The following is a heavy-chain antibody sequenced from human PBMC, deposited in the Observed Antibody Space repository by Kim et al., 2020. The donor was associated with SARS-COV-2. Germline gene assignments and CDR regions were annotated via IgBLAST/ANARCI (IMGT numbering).Heavy chain of an antibody. CDR1: GYTFTSYG. CDR2: ISAYNGNT. Sequence: ASVKVSCKASGYTFTSYGISWVRQAPGQGLEWMGWISAYNGNTNYAQKLQGRVTMTTDTSTSTAYMELRSLRSDDTAVYYCARDLFGGRGYSYGYGDYWGQGTLVTVSS. V-gene: IGHV1-18*01. J-gene: IGHJ4*02. D-gene: IGHD5-18*01. CDR3: ARDLFGGRGYSYGYGDY.